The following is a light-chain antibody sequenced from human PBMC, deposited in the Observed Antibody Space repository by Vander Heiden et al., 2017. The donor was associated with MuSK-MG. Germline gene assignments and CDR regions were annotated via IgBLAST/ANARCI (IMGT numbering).Light chain of an antibody. V-gene: IGKV1-33*01. CDR2: DAS. J-gene: IGKJ3*01. CDR1: QDISNY. CDR3: QQYDNRPLT. Sequence: DIQMTQYPSSLSASVGDRVTITCQASQDISNYLNWYQQKPGKAPKLLIYDASNMETGIPARFSGSGSGTDFTFTISSLKPEDIATYYCQQYDNRPLTFGRGTKVDIK.